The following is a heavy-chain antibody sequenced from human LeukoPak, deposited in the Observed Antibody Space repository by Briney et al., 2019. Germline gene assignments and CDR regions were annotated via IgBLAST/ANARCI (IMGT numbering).Heavy chain of an antibody. V-gene: IGHV4-39*07. D-gene: IGHD3-9*01. Sequence: SETLSLTCTVSGGSISSSNYYWGWIRQPPGKGLEWTGSIHDSGSSYYNPSLKSRVTISVDTSKNQFSLKLSSVTAADTAVYYCAREGRRYDILTGYSFFDNWGQGTLVTVSS. J-gene: IGHJ4*02. CDR3: AREGRRYDILTGYSFFDN. CDR1: GGSISSSNYY. CDR2: IHDSGSS.